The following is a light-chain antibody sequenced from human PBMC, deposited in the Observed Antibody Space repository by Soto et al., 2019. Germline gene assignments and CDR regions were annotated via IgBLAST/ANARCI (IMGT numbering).Light chain of an antibody. Sequence: QSALTQPASVSGSPGQSITISCTGTTSDVGRYNYVSWYQQHPGKAPKLIIYDVSNRPSGVSKRFSGSKSGNTASLTISGPQSEDEADYYCTSYTRSSTYVFGTGTKVTVL. V-gene: IGLV2-14*01. CDR1: TSDVGRYNY. CDR3: TSYTRSSTYV. J-gene: IGLJ1*01. CDR2: DVS.